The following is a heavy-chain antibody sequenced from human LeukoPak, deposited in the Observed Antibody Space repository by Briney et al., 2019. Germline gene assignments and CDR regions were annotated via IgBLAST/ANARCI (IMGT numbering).Heavy chain of an antibody. CDR3: ARVRGRFSPDFDY. V-gene: IGHV3-23*01. Sequence: PGGSLRLSCAASGFTFSSYAMGWVRQAPGKGLEWVSAFSGSGGTTYYADSVKGRFTISRDNSKNTLYLQMNSLRAEDTAVYYCARVRGRFSPDFDYWGQGTLVTVSS. CDR2: FSGSGGTT. J-gene: IGHJ4*02. CDR1: GFTFSSYA. D-gene: IGHD3-3*01.